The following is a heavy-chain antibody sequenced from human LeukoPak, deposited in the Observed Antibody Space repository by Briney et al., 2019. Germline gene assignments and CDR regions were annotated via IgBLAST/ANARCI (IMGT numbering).Heavy chain of an antibody. CDR3: SKAPPLVIKTLFGL. V-gene: IGHV3-74*01. CDR1: GFTFSSYW. D-gene: IGHD3-9*01. J-gene: IGHJ4*02. CDR2: INSDGSST. Sequence: GGSLRLSCAASGFTFSSYWMHWVRQAPGKGLLWVSRINSDGSSTSYADSVKGRFTISRDNAKNTLYLQMNSLRAEDTAVYYFSKAPPLVIKTLFGLWGPGTLVTVPP.